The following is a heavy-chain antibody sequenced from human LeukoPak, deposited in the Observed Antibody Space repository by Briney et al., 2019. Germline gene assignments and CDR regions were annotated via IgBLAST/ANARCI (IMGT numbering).Heavy chain of an antibody. V-gene: IGHV1-8*03. Sequence: ASVKVSCKASVYTFTSYDINWGREATGQGLEWMGWMNPNSVNTRYAQRFQGRVTSTRNTSISTAYMQLSSLRSEDTSGYYCARGLYDSSGYGTFDIWGQGTMVTVSS. J-gene: IGHJ3*02. CDR2: MNPNSVNT. CDR3: ARGLYDSSGYGTFDI. D-gene: IGHD3-22*01. CDR1: VYTFTSYD.